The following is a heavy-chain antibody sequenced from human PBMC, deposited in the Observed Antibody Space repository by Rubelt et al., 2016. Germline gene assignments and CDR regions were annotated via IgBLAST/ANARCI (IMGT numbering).Heavy chain of an antibody. CDR3: ARGSSSGWS. Sequence: WMGIINPSGGSTSYAQKFQGRVTMTRDTSTSTVYMELSSLRSEDTAVYYCARGSSSGWSWGQGTPVTVSS. D-gene: IGHD6-19*01. J-gene: IGHJ4*02. V-gene: IGHV1-46*01. CDR2: INPSGGST.